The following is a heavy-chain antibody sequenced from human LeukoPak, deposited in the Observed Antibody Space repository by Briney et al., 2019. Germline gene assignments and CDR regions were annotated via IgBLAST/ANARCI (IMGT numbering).Heavy chain of an antibody. D-gene: IGHD3-22*01. V-gene: IGHV4-39*01. CDR2: IYYSGYSGTT. CDR3: ARRRAPYFE. CDR1: GDFISGGSYF. Sequence: PSETLSLTCTVSGDFISGGSYFWGWIRQPPEKGLEWIGTIYYSGYSGTTYCNPSLKSRVTISVDTSKNQFSLRLSSVTAADTAVYYCARRRAPYFEWGQGTLVTVSS. J-gene: IGHJ4*02.